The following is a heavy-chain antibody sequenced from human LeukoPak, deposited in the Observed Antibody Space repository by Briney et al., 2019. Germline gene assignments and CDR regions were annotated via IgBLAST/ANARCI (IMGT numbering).Heavy chain of an antibody. J-gene: IGHJ4*02. Sequence: PGGSLKLSCAASGVTFSGSAMHWVREASGGGLGWGGRIRHRANSYATAYAAPVKGRFTNSRDDSNNTAYLQMNSLKTEDTAVYYCTKHPPAMLNFHYRGQGTLVTLSS. V-gene: IGHV3-73*01. CDR3: TKHPPAMLNFHY. D-gene: IGHD3-16*01. CDR2: IRHRANSYAT. CDR1: GVTFSGSA.